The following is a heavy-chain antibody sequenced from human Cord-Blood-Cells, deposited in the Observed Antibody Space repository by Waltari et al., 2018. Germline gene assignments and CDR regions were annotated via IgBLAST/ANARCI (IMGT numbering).Heavy chain of an antibody. J-gene: IGHJ4*02. D-gene: IGHD3-10*01. CDR2: ISYDGSNK. Sequence: QVQLVESGGGVVQPGRSLRRSCAASGFTFSSYPMHWVRQAPGKGLELVAVISYDGSNKYYADSVKGRFTISRDNSKNTLYLQMNSLRAEDTAVYYCARGGDYGSGSYSNFDYWGQGTLVTVSS. CDR3: ARGGDYGSGSYSNFDY. V-gene: IGHV3-30*04. CDR1: GFTFSSYP.